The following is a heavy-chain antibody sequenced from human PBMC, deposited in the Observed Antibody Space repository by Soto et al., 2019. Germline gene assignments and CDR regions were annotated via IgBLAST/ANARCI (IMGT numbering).Heavy chain of an antibody. Sequence: QVQLVESGGGVVQPGRSLRLSCAASGFTFSNYGMHWVRQAPGKGLEWVAVISHDGSNKYYVDSVKGRFTISRDNSKNPLSLQMDTLRAEDTAMYYCAKNYSRGWFFVFDFWGQGTLVTVSS. V-gene: IGHV3-30*18. J-gene: IGHJ4*02. CDR1: GFTFSNYG. D-gene: IGHD6-19*01. CDR2: ISHDGSNK. CDR3: AKNYSRGWFFVFDF.